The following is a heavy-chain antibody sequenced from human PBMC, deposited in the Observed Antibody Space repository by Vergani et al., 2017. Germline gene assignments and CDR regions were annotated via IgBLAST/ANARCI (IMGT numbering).Heavy chain of an antibody. D-gene: IGHD3-22*01. J-gene: IGHJ3*01. CDR1: GDSISSGLYY. CDR2: IFTSGST. Sequence: QVQLQESGPGLVKTSQTLSLTCTVSGDSISSGLYYWSWIRQSAGKGLEWIGRIFTSGSTDYNPSLKIRVTISVDASNNQFSLNLSSVTAVDTDVYYCARNSRGTASGSFDVWGHGTTVTVSS. CDR3: ARNSRGTASGSFDV. V-gene: IGHV4-61*02.